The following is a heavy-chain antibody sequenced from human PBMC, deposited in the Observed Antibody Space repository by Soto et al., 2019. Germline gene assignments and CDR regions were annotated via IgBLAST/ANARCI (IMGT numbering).Heavy chain of an antibody. V-gene: IGHV4-59*08. Sequence: PSETLSLTCTVSGGSISTYYWTWVRQRPGKRLEWIGYIYFSGSTSYNPSLKNRVTISVDTSKNQFSLKLSSVTAADTAIYYCARRTPGYSTNWIPYYMDVWGKGTTVTVSS. CDR2: IYFSGST. J-gene: IGHJ6*03. CDR1: GGSISTYY. D-gene: IGHD6-13*01. CDR3: ARRTPGYSTNWIPYYMDV.